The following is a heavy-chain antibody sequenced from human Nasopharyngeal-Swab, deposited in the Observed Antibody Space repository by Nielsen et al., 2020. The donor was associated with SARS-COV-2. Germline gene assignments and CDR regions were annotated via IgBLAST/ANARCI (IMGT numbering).Heavy chain of an antibody. Sequence: ASVKVSCKASGYTFTSYYMHWVRQAPGQGLEWMGIINPSGGSTSYAQKFQGRVTMTRDTSISTAYMELSRLRSDDTAVYYCARESVDGPYYYYGMDVWGQGTTVTVSS. CDR1: GYTFTSYY. J-gene: IGHJ6*02. CDR3: ARESVDGPYYYYGMDV. V-gene: IGHV1-46*01. CDR2: INPSGGST.